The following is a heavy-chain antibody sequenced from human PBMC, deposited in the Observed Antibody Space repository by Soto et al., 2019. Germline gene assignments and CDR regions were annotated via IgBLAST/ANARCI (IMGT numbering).Heavy chain of an antibody. D-gene: IGHD1-1*01. CDR3: ARETPGWNPFDY. CDR2: ISYDGSNK. Sequence: QVQLVESGGGVVQPGRSLRLSCAASGFTFSRYVMHSVRQAPGKGLEWAALISYDGSNKQYADSVKGRFTISRDNSKNTLYLQVNSLRSEDTALYYCARETPGWNPFDYWGQGTLVTVSS. V-gene: IGHV3-30*03. CDR1: GFTFSRYV. J-gene: IGHJ4*02.